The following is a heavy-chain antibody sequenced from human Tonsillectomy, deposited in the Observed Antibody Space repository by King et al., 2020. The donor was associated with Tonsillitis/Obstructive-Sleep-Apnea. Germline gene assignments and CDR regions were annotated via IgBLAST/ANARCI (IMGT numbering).Heavy chain of an antibody. CDR1: GYTFTNYP. D-gene: IGHD3-3*01. CDR2: INTNTGNP. J-gene: IGHJ5*02. Sequence: VQLVESGSELKKPGASVEVSCKASGYTFTNYPMNWVRQAPGQGLEWMGWINTNTGNPKYAQGFTGRFVFSLDTSVSTAFLQISSLEADDTAIYYCARGAGDFWSGPINWFDPWGQGTLVTVSS. CDR3: ARGAGDFWSGPINWFDP. V-gene: IGHV7-4-1*02.